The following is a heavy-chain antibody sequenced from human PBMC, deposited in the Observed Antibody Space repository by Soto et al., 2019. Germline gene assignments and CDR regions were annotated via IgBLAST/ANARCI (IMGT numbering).Heavy chain of an antibody. Sequence: SETLSLTCTVSGGSISSYYWSWIRQPPGKGLEWIGYIYYSGSTNYNPSLKSRVTISVDTSKNQFSLKLSSVTAADTAVYYCARERYCSGGSCSYYYYYGMDVWGQGTTVTVSS. CDR3: ARERYCSGGSCSYYYYYGMDV. CDR2: IYYSGST. D-gene: IGHD2-15*01. J-gene: IGHJ6*02. V-gene: IGHV4-59*12. CDR1: GGSISSYY.